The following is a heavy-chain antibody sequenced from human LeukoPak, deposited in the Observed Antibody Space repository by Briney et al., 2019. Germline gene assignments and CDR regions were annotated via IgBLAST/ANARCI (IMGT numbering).Heavy chain of an antibody. D-gene: IGHD5-24*01. CDR1: GFNVSSNY. J-gene: IGHJ1*01. CDR3: ARDGYSAEYFQH. CDR2: IYSGGST. Sequence: GGSLRLSCAASGFNVSSNYMSWVRQAPGEGLEWVSIIYSGGSTFYADSVKGRFTISRDNSKNTLYLQMNSLRAEDTAVYYCARDGYSAEYFQHWGQGTLVTVSP. V-gene: IGHV3-53*01.